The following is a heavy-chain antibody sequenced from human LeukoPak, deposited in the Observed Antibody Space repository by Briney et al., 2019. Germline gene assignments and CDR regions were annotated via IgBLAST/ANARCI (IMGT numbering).Heavy chain of an antibody. D-gene: IGHD3-3*01. Sequence: GASVKVSCKASGYTFTGYYMHWVRQAPGQGLEWMGWINPNSGGINYAQKFQGRVTMTRDTSISTAYMELSRLRSDDTAVYYCARVEPYYDFWSGYYLFDYWGQGTLVTVSS. V-gene: IGHV1-2*02. J-gene: IGHJ4*02. CDR1: GYTFTGYY. CDR3: ARVEPYYDFWSGYYLFDY. CDR2: INPNSGGI.